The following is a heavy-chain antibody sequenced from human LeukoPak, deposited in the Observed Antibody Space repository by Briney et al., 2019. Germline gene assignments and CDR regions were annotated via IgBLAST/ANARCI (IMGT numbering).Heavy chain of an antibody. V-gene: IGHV1-18*04. CDR2: ISAYNGNT. Sequence: ASVKVSCKASGYTFTGYYMHWVRQAPGQGLEWMGWISAYNGNTNYAQKLQGRVTMTTDTSTSTAYMELRSLRSDDTAVYYCARGTVVVVAATANWFDPWGQGTLVTVSS. D-gene: IGHD2-15*01. CDR3: ARGTVVVVAATANWFDP. J-gene: IGHJ5*02. CDR1: GYTFTGYY.